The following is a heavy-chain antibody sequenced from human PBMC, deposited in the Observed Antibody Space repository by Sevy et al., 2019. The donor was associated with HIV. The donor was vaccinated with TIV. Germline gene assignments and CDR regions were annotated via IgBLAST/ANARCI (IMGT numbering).Heavy chain of an antibody. CDR2: TYYRSKWYS. V-gene: IGHV6-1*01. J-gene: IGHJ6*02. CDR3: ARGDELNSYYYGMDV. Sequence: SQTLSLTCAISGDSVSSSSAAWNWFRQSPSRGLEWLGRTYYRSKWYSDCEVSVKGRVTINPDTSKNQFSLHLESVTPEDTAVYFCARGDELNSYYYGMDVWGQGTTVTVSS. D-gene: IGHD1-7*01. CDR1: GDSVSSSSAA.